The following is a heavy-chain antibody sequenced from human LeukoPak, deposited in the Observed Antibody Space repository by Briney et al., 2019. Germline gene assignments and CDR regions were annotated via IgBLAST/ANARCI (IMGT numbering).Heavy chain of an antibody. CDR2: ISDDGSRQ. CDR3: VKDRTGTYTLDY. V-gene: IGHV3-30-3*01. D-gene: IGHD3-10*01. CDR1: GLTFSNYA. J-gene: IGHJ4*02. Sequence: GRSLRLSCAATGLTFSNYAIHWGRQAPGKGLEWVAFISDDGSRQHYADSVKGRFTVSRDNSKNTLNLQMNSLRAEDTAVYYCVKDRTGTYTLDYWGQGTLVTVSS.